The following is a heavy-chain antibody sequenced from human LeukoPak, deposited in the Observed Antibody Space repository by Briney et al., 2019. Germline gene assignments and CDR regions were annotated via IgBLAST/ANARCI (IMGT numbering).Heavy chain of an antibody. CDR2: IIPILGIA. D-gene: IGHD1-26*01. CDR3: ARGSPEWELLFDY. V-gene: IGHV1-69*04. J-gene: IGHJ4*02. Sequence: GASVKVSCKASGGTFSSYAISWVRQAPGQGLEWMGRIIPILGIANYAQKFQGRVTITADKSTSTAYMELSSLRSEDTAVYYCARGSPEWELLFDYWGQGTLVTVSS. CDR1: GGTFSSYA.